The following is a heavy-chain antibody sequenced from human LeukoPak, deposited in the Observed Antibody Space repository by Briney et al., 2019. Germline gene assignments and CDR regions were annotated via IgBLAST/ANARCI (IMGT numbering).Heavy chain of an antibody. CDR2: IRPDGSEK. V-gene: IGHV3-7*03. J-gene: IGHJ4*02. CDR3: ARENYFSFEY. Sequence: GGSLRLSCAASGFSFSIYWMTWVRQAPGKGLEWVANIRPDGSEKYYADSVRGRCTISRDNTRNTLDLQMNSLRPEDTAVYYCARENYFSFEYWGQGALVTVSS. CDR1: GFSFSIYW. D-gene: IGHD3-16*01.